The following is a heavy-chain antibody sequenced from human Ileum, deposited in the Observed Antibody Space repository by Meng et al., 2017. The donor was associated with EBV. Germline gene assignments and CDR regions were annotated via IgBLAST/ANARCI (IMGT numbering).Heavy chain of an antibody. Sequence: GQWLESGSCLVMLWLTLPFSVPLFTVASVLRNWWSWVRQPPGKGLEWIGQIYHSGSTNYNPSLKSRVTISVAKSKNQFSLNLSSVTAADTAVYYCARVGQWLPIDYWGQGTLVTVSS. D-gene: IGHD6-19*01. J-gene: IGHJ4*02. CDR2: IYHSGST. CDR3: ARVGQWLPIDY. CDR1: TVASVLRNW. V-gene: IGHV4-4*02.